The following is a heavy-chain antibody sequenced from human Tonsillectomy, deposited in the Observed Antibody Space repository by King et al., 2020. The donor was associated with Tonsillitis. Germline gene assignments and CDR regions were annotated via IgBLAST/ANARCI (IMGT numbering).Heavy chain of an antibody. CDR2: ISSSSSTI. CDR3: ARDVDTAMVTVTGYPYYFSY. D-gene: IGHD5-18*01. V-gene: IGHV3-48*02. Sequence: VQLGESGGGLVQPGGSLRLSCAASGFTFSSYSMNWVRQAPGKGLEWVANISSSSSTIYYADSVKGRFTISRDNAKNSLYLQMNSLRDEDTAVYYCARDVDTAMVTVTGYPYYFSYWGQGTLVTVSS. CDR1: GFTFSSYS. J-gene: IGHJ4*02.